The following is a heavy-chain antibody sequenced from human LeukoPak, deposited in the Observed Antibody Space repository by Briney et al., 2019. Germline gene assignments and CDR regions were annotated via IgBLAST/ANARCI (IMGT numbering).Heavy chain of an antibody. CDR1: GFTFGDYA. D-gene: IGHD2-8*01. V-gene: IGHV3-49*04. CDR2: IRSKAYGGTT. Sequence: GGSLRLSCTASGFTFGDYAMSWVRQAPGKGLEWVGFIRSKAYGGTTEYAASVKGRFTISRDDSKSIAYLQMNSLKTEDTAVYYCTRDHRGMYEDGMDVWGQGTTVTVSS. J-gene: IGHJ6*02. CDR3: TRDHRGMYEDGMDV.